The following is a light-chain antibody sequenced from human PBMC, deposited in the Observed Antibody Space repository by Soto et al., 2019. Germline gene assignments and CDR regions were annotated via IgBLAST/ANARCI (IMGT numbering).Light chain of an antibody. V-gene: IGKV1-9*01. CDR1: QGISSY. CDR3: QQLNRYPLN. Sequence: DIQLTQSTSFLSASVGDRVTITCRSSQGISSYLAWYQQQPGKAPKLLIYAACTLQSGVPSRFSVSGYGTEFTLTISSLQPEDFATNYFQQLNRYPLNSGGGETGAIK. CDR2: AAC. J-gene: IGKJ4*01.